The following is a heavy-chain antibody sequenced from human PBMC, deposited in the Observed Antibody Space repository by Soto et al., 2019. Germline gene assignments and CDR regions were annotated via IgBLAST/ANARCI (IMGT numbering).Heavy chain of an antibody. CDR2: INHSGST. Sequence: SETLSLTCTVSGGSISSGGYYWGWIRQPPGKGLEWIGVINHSGSTYHNLSLKGRVTMSVDASRNQFSLKLTSMTAADTAVYYCARLGGYVSVGYYYLWDSWGQGTLVTVSS. CDR3: ARLGGYVSVGYYYLWDS. J-gene: IGHJ4*02. CDR1: GGSISSGGYY. D-gene: IGHD3-22*01. V-gene: IGHV4-39*01.